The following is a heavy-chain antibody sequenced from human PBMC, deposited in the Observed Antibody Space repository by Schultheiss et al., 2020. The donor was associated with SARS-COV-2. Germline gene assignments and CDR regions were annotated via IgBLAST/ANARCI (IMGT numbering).Heavy chain of an antibody. D-gene: IGHD1-1*01. V-gene: IGHV3-23*01. J-gene: IGHJ4*02. CDR3: AKDLLESPFDY. CDR1: GFTFRSYA. CDR2: ISDSGSST. Sequence: GGSLRLSCAASGFTFRSYAMSWVRQAPGKGLEWVSGISDSGSSTYYADSVKGRFTISRDNSKNTLYLQMNSLRAEDTAVYYCAKDLLESPFDYWGQGTLVTVSS.